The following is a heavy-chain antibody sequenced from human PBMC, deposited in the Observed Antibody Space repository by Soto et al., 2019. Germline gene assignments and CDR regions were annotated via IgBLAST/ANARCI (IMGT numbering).Heavy chain of an antibody. CDR2: ISYDGSNK. J-gene: IGHJ6*02. CDR1: GFTFSSYG. CDR3: AKDRRRGQQLVPGYYYYYGMDV. V-gene: IGHV3-30*18. Sequence: QVQLVESGGGVVQPGRSLRLSCAASGFTFSSYGMHWVRQAPGKGLEWVAVISYDGSNKYYAASVKGRFTISRDNTKIKLYLQMNSLRAEDTAVYYCAKDRRRGQQLVPGYYYYYGMDVWGQGTTVTVSS. D-gene: IGHD6-13*01.